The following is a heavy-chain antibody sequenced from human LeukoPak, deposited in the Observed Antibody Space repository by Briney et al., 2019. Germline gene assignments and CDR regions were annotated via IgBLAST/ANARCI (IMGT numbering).Heavy chain of an antibody. CDR1: GFTFSSYW. J-gene: IGHJ4*02. Sequence: PGGSLRLSCAASGFTFSSYWMHWVRQAPGKGLVWVSRINSDGSSTSYADSVKGRFTLSRDNAKNTLYLQMNSLRAEDTAVFYCARVGQAGYVGYPLDYRGQGTLVTVSS. V-gene: IGHV3-74*01. CDR2: INSDGSST. D-gene: IGHD5-12*01. CDR3: ARVGQAGYVGYPLDY.